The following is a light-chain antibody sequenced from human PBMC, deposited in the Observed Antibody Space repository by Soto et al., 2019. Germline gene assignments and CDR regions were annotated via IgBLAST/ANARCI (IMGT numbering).Light chain of an antibody. CDR3: QQLSTYSWT. CDR2: AAS. Sequence: DIQLTQSPSFLSASVGDRVTITCRASQGIGSYLAWYQQKPGKAPKLLIYAASTLQSGVPSRFSGSRSGTEFTLTISSLQPEDFATYYCQQLSTYSWTFGQGTKVEIK. J-gene: IGKJ1*01. V-gene: IGKV1-9*01. CDR1: QGIGSY.